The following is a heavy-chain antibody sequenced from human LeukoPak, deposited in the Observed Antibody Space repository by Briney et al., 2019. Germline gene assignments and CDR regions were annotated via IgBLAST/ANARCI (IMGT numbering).Heavy chain of an antibody. Sequence: SETLSLTCTVSGGSISSYYWSWIRQPPGKGLEWIGYIYYSGSTSYNPSLKSRVTISVDTPKNQFSLKLSSVTAADTAVYYCAGASYDSSGVHWGQGTLVTVSS. J-gene: IGHJ4*02. D-gene: IGHD3-22*01. V-gene: IGHV4-59*01. CDR3: AGASYDSSGVH. CDR1: GGSISSYY. CDR2: IYYSGST.